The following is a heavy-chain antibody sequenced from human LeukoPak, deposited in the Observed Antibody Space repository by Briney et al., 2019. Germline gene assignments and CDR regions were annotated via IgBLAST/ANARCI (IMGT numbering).Heavy chain of an antibody. CDR1: GGSISSGGYY. J-gene: IGHJ4*02. D-gene: IGHD5-18*01. CDR2: IYHSGST. Sequence: PSETLSLTCTVSGGSISSGGYYWSWIRQPPGKGLEWIGYIYHSGSTYYNPSLKSRVTISVDRSKNQFSLKLSSVTAADTAVYYCARSNSYGFDYWGQGTLVTVSS. CDR3: ARSNSYGFDY. V-gene: IGHV4-30-2*01.